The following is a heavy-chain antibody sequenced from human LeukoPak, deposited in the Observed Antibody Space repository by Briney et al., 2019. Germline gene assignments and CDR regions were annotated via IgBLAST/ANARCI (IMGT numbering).Heavy chain of an antibody. J-gene: IGHJ5*02. Sequence: PETLSLTCTVSGGSISSYYWSWIRQPPGKGLEWFGYIYYSGSTNYNPSLKSRVTISVDTSKNQFSLKLSSVTAADTAVYYCARVGAMYYYGSEPHWFDPWGQGTLVTVSS. CDR3: ARVGAMYYYGSEPHWFDP. V-gene: IGHV4-59*01. CDR1: GGSISSYY. D-gene: IGHD3-10*01. CDR2: IYYSGST.